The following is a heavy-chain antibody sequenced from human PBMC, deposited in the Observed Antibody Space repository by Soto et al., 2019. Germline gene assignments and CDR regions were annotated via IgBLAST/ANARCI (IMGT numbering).Heavy chain of an antibody. V-gene: IGHV3-23*01. J-gene: IGHJ5*02. D-gene: IGHD3-22*01. Sequence: RLSCVASGFSFSNYAMSWVRQAPGKGLEWVSFISGSGGSTYYADSVKGRFTISRDNSKNTVFLQMNSLRAEDTAVYYCAKDLDYYDSSAYYRGNWFDPWGQGTLVTVSS. CDR1: GFSFSNYA. CDR2: ISGSGGST. CDR3: AKDLDYYDSSAYYRGNWFDP.